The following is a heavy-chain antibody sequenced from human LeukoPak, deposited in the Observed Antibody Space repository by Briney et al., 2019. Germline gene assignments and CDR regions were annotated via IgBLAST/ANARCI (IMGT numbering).Heavy chain of an antibody. CDR2: ISSSGSTI. J-gene: IGHJ4*02. D-gene: IGHD3-22*01. V-gene: IGHV3-48*03. CDR3: ARQDSSGPYYFDY. Sequence: QPGGPLRLSCAASGFTFSSYEMNWVRQAPGKGLEWVSYISSSGSTIYYADSVKGRFTISRDNAKNSLYLQMNSLRAEDTAVYYCARQDSSGPYYFDYWGQGTLVTVSS. CDR1: GFTFSSYE.